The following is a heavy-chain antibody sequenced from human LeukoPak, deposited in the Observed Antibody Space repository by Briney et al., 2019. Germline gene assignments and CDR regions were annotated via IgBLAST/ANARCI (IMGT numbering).Heavy chain of an antibody. J-gene: IGHJ4*02. CDR3: ARHGQWLNGYFDY. D-gene: IGHD6-19*01. Sequence: SETLALTCTVSGGSISSYYWSWVRQPPGKGREWVGYIYYNGSTNDNPSIKSRVTISVKTSKTSFSMKLSYMNAAATAVYYCARHGQWLNGYFDYWGQGTLVTVSS. V-gene: IGHV4-59*08. CDR2: IYYNGST. CDR1: GGSISSYY.